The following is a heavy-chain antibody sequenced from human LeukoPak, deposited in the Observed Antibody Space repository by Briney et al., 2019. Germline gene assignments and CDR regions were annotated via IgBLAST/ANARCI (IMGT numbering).Heavy chain of an antibody. CDR3: ARDAEASGSGSSSYYFDY. V-gene: IGHV3-30*04. Sequence: QSGRSLRLSCAASGFTFSSYPMHWARQAPGKGLEWVADISYEGSNKHYADSVKGRFTISRDNSKNTLYLQMISLRAEDAAVYYCARDAEASGSGSSSYYFDYWGQGTLVTVSS. CDR2: ISYEGSNK. CDR1: GFTFSSYP. J-gene: IGHJ4*02. D-gene: IGHD3-10*01.